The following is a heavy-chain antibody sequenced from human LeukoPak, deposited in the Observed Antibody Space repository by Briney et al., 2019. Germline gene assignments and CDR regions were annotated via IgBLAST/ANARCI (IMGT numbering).Heavy chain of an antibody. Sequence: SETLSLTCGVSGGSISSTNWWTWVRQPPGEGLEWIGEVHLSGRTNYNPSLESRVTMSVDTSKNQFSPKLNSVTAADSAVYYCARCGAQLNWFDPWGQGTLVTVSS. CDR3: ARCGAQLNWFDP. D-gene: IGHD2-2*01. J-gene: IGHJ5*02. CDR1: GGSISSTNW. V-gene: IGHV4-4*02. CDR2: VHLSGRT.